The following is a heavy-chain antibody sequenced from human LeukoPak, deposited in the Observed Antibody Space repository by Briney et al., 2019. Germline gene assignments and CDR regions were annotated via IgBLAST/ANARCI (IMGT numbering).Heavy chain of an antibody. D-gene: IGHD2-21*02. CDR2: ISSRGTTT. V-gene: IGHV3-11*01. CDR3: ARVPAYCGGDCYSFWFDP. CDR1: GFTFRDYY. J-gene: IGHJ5*02. Sequence: PGGSLRLSCLASGFTFRDYYMTWIRQAPGKGLEWISFISSRGTTTDYADSVKGRFTISRDNAKNSLYLQMNSLRAEDTALYYCARVPAYCGGDCYSFWFDPWGQGTLVTVSS.